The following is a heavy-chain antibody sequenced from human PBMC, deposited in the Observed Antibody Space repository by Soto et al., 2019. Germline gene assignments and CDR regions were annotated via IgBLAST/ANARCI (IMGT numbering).Heavy chain of an antibody. V-gene: IGHV3-30*18. CDR3: EKEPELIIKETVGLPAVAYYGMDV. CDR2: ISYDGSTE. Sequence: PGGSLRLSCVASGFNFSNYGMHWVRQAPGKGLEWVAVISYDGSTEYYADSVKGRFTVSRDSSKNTLDLQIDSPRPEDTAVYYCEKEPELIIKETVGLPAVAYYGMDVWGQGTTVTVSS. CDR1: GFNFSNYG. D-gene: IGHD2-2*01. J-gene: IGHJ6*02.